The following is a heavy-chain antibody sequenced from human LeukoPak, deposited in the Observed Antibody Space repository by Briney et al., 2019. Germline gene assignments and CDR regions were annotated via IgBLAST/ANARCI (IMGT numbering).Heavy chain of an antibody. CDR2: ISGSGDYT. CDR3: AKWKYSNSGIDDY. V-gene: IGHV3-23*01. D-gene: IGHD6-6*01. Sequence: GGSLRLSCAVSGFTFSGYAMSWVRQAPGKGLEWVSTISGSGDYTYYADSVKGRFTISRDNSKNMLYLQMNSLRAEDTAVYYCAKWKYSNSGIDDYWGQGTLVTVSS. J-gene: IGHJ4*02. CDR1: GFTFSGYA.